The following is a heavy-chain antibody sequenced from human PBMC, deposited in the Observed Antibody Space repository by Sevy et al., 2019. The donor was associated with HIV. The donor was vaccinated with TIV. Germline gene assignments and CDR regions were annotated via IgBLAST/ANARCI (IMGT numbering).Heavy chain of an antibody. CDR1: GFTFSSYA. CDR2: ISGSGGST. J-gene: IGHJ4*02. D-gene: IGHD5-18*01. Sequence: GGSLRLSCAASGFTFSSYAMSWVRQAPGKGLEWVSAISGSGGSTYYVDSVKGRFTISRDNSKNTLYLQMNSLRAEDTAVYYCAKATRPSGYSYGYLELFDYWGQGTLVTVSS. CDR3: AKATRPSGYSYGYLELFDY. V-gene: IGHV3-23*01.